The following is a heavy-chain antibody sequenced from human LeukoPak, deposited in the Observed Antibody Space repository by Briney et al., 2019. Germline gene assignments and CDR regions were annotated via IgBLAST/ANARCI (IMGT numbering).Heavy chain of an antibody. V-gene: IGHV4-34*01. D-gene: IGHD3-10*01. CDR2: INHSGST. CDR3: ARAISGSYYSSYFDY. Sequence: SETLPLTCAVYGGSFSGYYWSWIRQPPGKGLEWIGEINHSGSTNYNPSLKSRVTISVDTSKNQFSLKLSSVTAADTAVYYCARAISGSYYSSYFDYWGQGTLVTVSS. J-gene: IGHJ4*02. CDR1: GGSFSGYY.